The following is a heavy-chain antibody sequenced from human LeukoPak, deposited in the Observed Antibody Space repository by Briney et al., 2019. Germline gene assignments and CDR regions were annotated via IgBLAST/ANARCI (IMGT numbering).Heavy chain of an antibody. D-gene: IGHD4/OR15-4a*01. CDR3: ARGSPGVAALTFDY. J-gene: IGHJ4*02. CDR1: GGSISGYY. V-gene: IGHV4-4*07. Sequence: SETLSLTCTVSGGSISGYYWSWIRQPAGKGLEWIGRLYPSGSTNYNPSLKSRVTMSVDTSKNQFSLRLSSVTAADTAVYYCARGSPGVAALTFDYWGQGTLVTVSS. CDR2: LYPSGST.